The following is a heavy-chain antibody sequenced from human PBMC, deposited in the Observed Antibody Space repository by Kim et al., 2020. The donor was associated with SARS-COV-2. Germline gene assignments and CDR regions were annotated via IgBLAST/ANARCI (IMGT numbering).Heavy chain of an antibody. D-gene: IGHD6-13*01. Sequence: SLRGRITLSRDTAKNSLYLKMNSLRAEDTAVYYCARDISSSSWYVYYYYGMDVWGQGTTVTVSS. J-gene: IGHJ6*02. CDR3: ARDISSSSWYVYYYYGMDV. V-gene: IGHV3-11*06.